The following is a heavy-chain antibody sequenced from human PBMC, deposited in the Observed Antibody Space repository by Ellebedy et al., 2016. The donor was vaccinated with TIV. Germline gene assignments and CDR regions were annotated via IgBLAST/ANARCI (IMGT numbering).Heavy chain of an antibody. D-gene: IGHD4-17*01. CDR2: INSDGSST. V-gene: IGHV3-74*01. J-gene: IGHJ3*01. Sequence: GESLKISXAASGFTFSSYWMHWVRQAPGKGLVWVSRINSDGSSTSYADSVKGRFTISRDNAKNTLYLQMNSLRAEDTAVYYCATRRYGASANWGQGTMVTVSS. CDR3: ATRRYGASAN. CDR1: GFTFSSYW.